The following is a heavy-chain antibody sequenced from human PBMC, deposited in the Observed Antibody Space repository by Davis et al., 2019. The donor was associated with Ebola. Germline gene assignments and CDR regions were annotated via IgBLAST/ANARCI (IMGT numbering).Heavy chain of an antibody. CDR2: ISSSGSTI. J-gene: IGHJ4*02. CDR3: ARDRYCSGGSCYLDY. V-gene: IGHV3-11*04. D-gene: IGHD2-15*01. CDR1: GFTFSDYY. Sequence: PGGSLRLSCAASGFTFSDYYMSCIRQAPGKGLEWVSYISSSGSTIYYADSVKGRFTFSRDNAKNSLYLQMNSLIAEDTAVYYCARDRYCSGGSCYLDYWGQGTLVTVSS.